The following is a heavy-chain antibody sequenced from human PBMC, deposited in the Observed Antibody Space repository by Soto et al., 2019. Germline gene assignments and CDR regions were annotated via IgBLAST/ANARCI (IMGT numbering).Heavy chain of an antibody. V-gene: IGHV3-21*06. CDR1: GFSFSSYT. CDR2: ITNRGTHT. Sequence: GGSLRLSCTASGFSFSSYTMNWVRQAPGKGLQWVASITNRGTHTYSADSVKGRFTISRDNDKNSLYLQMNNLRAEDTATYYCARAHEVAWFDSWGLRTLVTSPQ. D-gene: IGHD2-15*01. CDR3: ARAHEVAWFDS. J-gene: IGHJ5*01.